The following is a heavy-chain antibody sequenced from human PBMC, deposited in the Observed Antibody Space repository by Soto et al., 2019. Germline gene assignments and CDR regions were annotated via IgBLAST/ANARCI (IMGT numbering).Heavy chain of an antibody. D-gene: IGHD5-12*01. V-gene: IGHV3-23*01. CDR3: AKGGWLRFLSVDSAIDY. CDR2: ISGSGGST. J-gene: IGHJ4*02. Sequence: GGSLRLSCAASGFTFSSYAMSWVRQAPGKGLEWVSAISGSGGSTYYADSVKGRFTISRDNSKNTLYLQMNSLRAEDTAVYYCAKGGWLRFLSVDSAIDYWGQGTLVTVSS. CDR1: GFTFSSYA.